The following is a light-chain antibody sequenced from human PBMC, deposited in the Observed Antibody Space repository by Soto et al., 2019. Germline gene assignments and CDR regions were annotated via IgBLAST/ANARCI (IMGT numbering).Light chain of an antibody. J-gene: IGKJ4*01. CDR3: QQYGSSPLT. Sequence: ENVLTQSPGTLSLSSGERATLSCRASQSVSSSYLAWYQQKPGQAPRLLIYGASSRATGIPDRFSGSGSGTDFTLTISRLEPEDSAVYYCQQYGSSPLTFGGGTKVEIK. V-gene: IGKV3-20*01. CDR2: GAS. CDR1: QSVSSSY.